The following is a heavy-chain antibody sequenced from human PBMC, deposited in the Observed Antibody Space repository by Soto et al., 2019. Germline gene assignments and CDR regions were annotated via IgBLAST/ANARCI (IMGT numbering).Heavy chain of an antibody. CDR3: ARVRYFAPDP. CDR2: ISYSGGT. CDR1: GASLTIGNHY. V-gene: IGHV4-61*01. D-gene: IGHD3-9*01. J-gene: IGHJ5*02. Sequence: QVQLQASGPGLVKPSETLSLTCTVSGASLTIGNHYWSWIRQPPGKELEWIGYISYSGGTNYNPSLKSRVTISADMSKNQFSLKLTSGTAADTAVYYCARVRYFAPDPWGQVTLVTVSS.